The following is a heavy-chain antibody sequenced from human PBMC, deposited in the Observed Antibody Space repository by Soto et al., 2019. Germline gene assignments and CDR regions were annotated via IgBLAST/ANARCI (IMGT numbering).Heavy chain of an antibody. V-gene: IGHV3-7*04. J-gene: IGHJ6*02. D-gene: IGHD3-10*01. CDR2: IKQDGSEK. CDR3: AMDSLIPWFGELFPYYYYGMDV. Sequence: GGSLRLSCAASGFTFSSYWMSWVRQAPGKGLEWVANIKQDGSEKYYVDSVKGRFTISRDNAKNSLYLQMNSLRAEDTAVYYCAMDSLIPWFGELFPYYYYGMDVWGQGTTVTVSS. CDR1: GFTFSSYW.